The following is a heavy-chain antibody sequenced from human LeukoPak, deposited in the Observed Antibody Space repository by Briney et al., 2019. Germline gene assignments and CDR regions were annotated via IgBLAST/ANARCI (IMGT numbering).Heavy chain of an antibody. CDR2: IYPGDSDT. CDR1: GYSFTSYW. Sequence: GESLKISCKGSGYSFTSYWIGWVRQMPGKGLEWMGIIYPGDSDTRYSPSFQGQVTISADKSISTAYLRWSSLKASDTAMYYCARLDGVAVAGTRLYYFDCWGQGTLVTVSS. CDR3: ARLDGVAVAGTRLYYFDC. V-gene: IGHV5-51*01. D-gene: IGHD6-19*01. J-gene: IGHJ4*02.